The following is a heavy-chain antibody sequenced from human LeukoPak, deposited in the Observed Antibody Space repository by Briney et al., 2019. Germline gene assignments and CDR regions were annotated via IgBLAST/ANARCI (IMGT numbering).Heavy chain of an antibody. CDR3: ARDLPPVFPGVRGAKAGAFDI. J-gene: IGHJ3*02. Sequence: QSGGSLRLSCAASGFTFSSYGMHWVRQAPGKGLEWVAFIRYDGSNKYYADSVKGRFTISRDNSKNTLYLQMNSLRAEDTAVYYCARDLPPVFPGVRGAKAGAFDIWGQGTMVTVSS. CDR1: GFTFSSYG. V-gene: IGHV3-30*02. D-gene: IGHD3-10*01. CDR2: IRYDGSNK.